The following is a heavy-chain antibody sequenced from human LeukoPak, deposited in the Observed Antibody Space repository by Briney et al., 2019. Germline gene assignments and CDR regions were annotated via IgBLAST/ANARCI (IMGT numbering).Heavy chain of an antibody. CDR2: IYYSGST. J-gene: IGHJ1*01. CDR1: GGSISSYY. CDR3: ARHFRSSGYYVGYFQH. V-gene: IGHV4-59*08. D-gene: IGHD3-22*01. Sequence: SETLSLTCTVSGGSISSYYWSWIRQPPGKGLEWIGYIYYSGSTNCNPSLKSRVTISVDTSKNQFSLKLSSVTAADTAVYYCARHFRSSGYYVGYFQHWGQGTLVTVSS.